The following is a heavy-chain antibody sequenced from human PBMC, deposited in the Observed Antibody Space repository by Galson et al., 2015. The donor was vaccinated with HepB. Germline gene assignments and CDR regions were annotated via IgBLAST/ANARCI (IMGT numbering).Heavy chain of an antibody. CDR2: ISAYNGHT. D-gene: IGHD4-17*01. Sequence: SVKVSCKASGYTFSKYSITWVRQAPGQVLEWMGWISAYNGHTNYTQKLQGRVTMTTDTSTSTAYMELRSLTSDDTAVYYCARCDFGDYAETTWFDPWGQGTLVTVSS. CDR3: ARCDFGDYAETTWFDP. J-gene: IGHJ5*02. V-gene: IGHV1-18*04. CDR1: GYTFSKYS.